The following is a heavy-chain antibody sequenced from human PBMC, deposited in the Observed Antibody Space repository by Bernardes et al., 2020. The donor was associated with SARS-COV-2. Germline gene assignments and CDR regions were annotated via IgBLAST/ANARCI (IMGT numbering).Heavy chain of an antibody. CDR1: GYTFTDYL. V-gene: IGHV1-2*02. CDR3: ARALMVRGVIIPETAYYYYYGMDV. CDR2: INPQNGGT. J-gene: IGHJ6*02. Sequence: ASMKVSCQTSGYTFTDYLIHWVRQAPGQGLEWMGWINPQNGGTKFAQKFQGRVTMTRETSISTIYMELSSLRSDDTAVYFCARALMVRGVIIPETAYYYYYGMDVWGQGTTVTVSS. D-gene: IGHD3-10*01.